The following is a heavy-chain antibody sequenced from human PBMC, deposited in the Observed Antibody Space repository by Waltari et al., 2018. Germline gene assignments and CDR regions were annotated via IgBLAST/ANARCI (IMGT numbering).Heavy chain of an antibody. CDR3: AEVATTHNWFDP. J-gene: IGHJ5*02. CDR2: IYYRVRP. V-gene: IGHV4-30-4*08. D-gene: IGHD5-12*01. Sequence: QVQLQESGPGLVKPSQTLSLTCTVSGGSISSGDYYWSWIRQPPGKGLEWIGYIYYRVRPYYNPSLKSRVTISVDTSKNQFSLKLSSVTAADTAVYYCAEVATTHNWFDPWGQGTLVTVSS. CDR1: GGSISSGDYY.